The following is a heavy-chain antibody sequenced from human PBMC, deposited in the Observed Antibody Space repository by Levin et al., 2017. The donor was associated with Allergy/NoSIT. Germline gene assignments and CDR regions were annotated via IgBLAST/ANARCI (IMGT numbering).Heavy chain of an antibody. J-gene: IGHJ3*02. Sequence: ETLSLTCAAAGFAFSRNAMNWVRQAPGQGLERVSGISESGDNTYYADSVKGRFTISRDNSKNTLYLQMNTLGAEDTALYYGAKVKGQRFVRLAFDIWGQGAMVTVSS. CDR2: ISESGDNT. CDR3: AKVKGQRFVRLAFDI. V-gene: IGHV3-23*01. CDR1: GFAFSRNA. D-gene: IGHD6-25*01.